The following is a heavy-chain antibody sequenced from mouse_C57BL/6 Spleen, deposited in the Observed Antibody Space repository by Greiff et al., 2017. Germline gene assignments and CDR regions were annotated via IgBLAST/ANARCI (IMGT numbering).Heavy chain of an antibody. CDR3: ARSGDGYFRYVDV. V-gene: IGHV1-55*01. Sequence: QVQLQQPGAELVKPGASVKMSCKASGYTFTSYWITWVKQGPGQGLEWIGDLYPGSGSTNYNEKFKSKATLTVDTSSSTAYMQLSSLTAEDSAVYYCARSGDGYFRYVDVWGTGTTVTVSS. CDR2: LYPGSGST. D-gene: IGHD2-3*01. J-gene: IGHJ1*03. CDR1: GYTFTSYW.